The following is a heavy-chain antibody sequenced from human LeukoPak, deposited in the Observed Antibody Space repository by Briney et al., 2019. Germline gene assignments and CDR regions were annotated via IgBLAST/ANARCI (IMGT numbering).Heavy chain of an antibody. V-gene: IGHV4-59*01. CDR2: IHYNGGT. CDR1: GASISNYY. J-gene: IGHJ6*03. CDR3: ARAPYYYYMDV. Sequence: SETLSLTCTVSGASISNYYGSWIRQPPGQGLEWIGYIHYNGGTNYNPSLTSRVTVSLDTSKNQFSLSLSSVSAADTATYYCARAPYYYYMDVWGKGTTVTVSS.